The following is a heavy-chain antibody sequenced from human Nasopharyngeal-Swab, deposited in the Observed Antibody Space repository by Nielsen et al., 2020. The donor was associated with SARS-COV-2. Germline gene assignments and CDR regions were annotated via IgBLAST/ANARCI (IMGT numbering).Heavy chain of an antibody. V-gene: IGHV3-9*01. CDR3: AKETDLGSSFDY. CDR2: ISWNSGSI. J-gene: IGHJ4*02. CDR1: GFTFDDYA. D-gene: IGHD6-19*01. Sequence: SLKISCAASGFTFDDYAMHWVRQAPGKGLEWVSGISWNSGSIGYADSVKGRFTISRDNAKNSLYLQMNSLRAEDAALYYCAKETDLGSSFDYWGQGTLVTASS.